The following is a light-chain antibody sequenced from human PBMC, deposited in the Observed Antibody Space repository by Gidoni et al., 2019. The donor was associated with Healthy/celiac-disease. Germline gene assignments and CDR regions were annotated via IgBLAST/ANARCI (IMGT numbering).Light chain of an antibody. Sequence: IVLTPSPGTLSLSPGERATLSCRASQSVSSSYLAWYQQKPGQAPRLLIYGASSRATGIPDRVSGSGSGTDFTLTISRLEPEDFEVYYCQKYGSSPVTFGQGTKVEIK. CDR1: QSVSSSY. V-gene: IGKV3-20*01. CDR3: QKYGSSPVT. CDR2: GAS. J-gene: IGKJ1*01.